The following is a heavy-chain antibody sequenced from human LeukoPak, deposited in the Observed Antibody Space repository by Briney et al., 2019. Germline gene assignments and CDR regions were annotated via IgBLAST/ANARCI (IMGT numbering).Heavy chain of an antibody. Sequence: PSETLSLTCTVSGGSISSYYWSWIRQPPGKGLEWIGYIYYSGSTNYNPSLKSRVTISVDTSKNQFSLKLSSVTAADTAVYYCARALYGDYYFDYWGQGTLVTVSS. V-gene: IGHV4-59*01. J-gene: IGHJ4*02. D-gene: IGHD4-17*01. CDR2: IYYSGST. CDR3: ARALYGDYYFDY. CDR1: GGSISSYY.